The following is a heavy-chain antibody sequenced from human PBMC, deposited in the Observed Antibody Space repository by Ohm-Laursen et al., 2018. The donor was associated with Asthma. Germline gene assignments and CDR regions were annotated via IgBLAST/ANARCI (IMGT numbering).Heavy chain of an antibody. J-gene: IGHJ4*02. CDR2: IHRTGST. Sequence: TLSLTCTLSGASFSTYYWGWIRQPPGKGLEWIGHIHRTGSTNYNPSLESRVTISIDTSTNQFSLKLSSVTAADTAVYYCARGSYQQLVGPFDYWGQGTLVTVSS. V-gene: IGHV4-59*01. CDR3: ARGSYQQLVGPFDY. CDR1: GASFSTYY. D-gene: IGHD6-13*01.